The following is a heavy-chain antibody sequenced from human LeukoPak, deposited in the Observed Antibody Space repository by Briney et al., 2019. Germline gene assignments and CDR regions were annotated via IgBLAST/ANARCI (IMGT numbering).Heavy chain of an antibody. CDR1: GFTFTSSA. CDR3: AVNFYDILTGYWDY. D-gene: IGHD3-9*01. V-gene: IGHV1-58*02. CDR2: IVVGSGNT. Sequence: ASVKVSCKASGFTFTSSAMQWVRQARGQRLEWIGWIVVGSGNTNYAQKFQERVTITRDMSTSTAYMELSSLRSEDTAVYYCAVNFYDILTGYWDYWGQGTLVTVSS. J-gene: IGHJ4*02.